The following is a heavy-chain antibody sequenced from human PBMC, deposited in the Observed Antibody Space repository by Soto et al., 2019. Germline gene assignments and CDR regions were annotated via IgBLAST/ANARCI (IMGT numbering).Heavy chain of an antibody. CDR2: IYYSGST. Sequence: PSETLSLTCTVSGGSISSGGYYWSWIRQHPGKGLEWIGYIYYSGSTYYNPSLKSRVTISVDTSKNQFSLKLSSVTAADTAVYYCARGGQWDFLSDYWGQGTLVTVSS. CDR1: GGSISSGGYY. D-gene: IGHD1-26*01. J-gene: IGHJ4*02. CDR3: ARGGQWDFLSDY. V-gene: IGHV4-31*03.